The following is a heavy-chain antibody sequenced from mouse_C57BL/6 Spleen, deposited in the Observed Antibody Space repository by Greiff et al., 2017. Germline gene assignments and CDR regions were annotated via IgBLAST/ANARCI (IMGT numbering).Heavy chain of an antibody. V-gene: IGHV5-12*01. CDR2: ISNGGGST. CDR3: ARQSGNYGGYNYYAMDD. J-gene: IGHJ4*01. Sequence: EVTVVESGGGLVQPGGSLKLSCAASGFTFSDYYMYWVRQTPEKRLEWVAYISNGGGSTYYPDTVKGRFTISRDNAKNTLYLQMSRLKSEDPAMYYCARQSGNYGGYNYYAMDDWGQGTSVTVSS. CDR1: GFTFSDYY. D-gene: IGHD2-1*01.